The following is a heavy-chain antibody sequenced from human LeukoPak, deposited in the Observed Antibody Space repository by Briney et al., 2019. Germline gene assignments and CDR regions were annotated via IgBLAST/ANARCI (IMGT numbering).Heavy chain of an antibody. CDR1: GFTFSSYA. V-gene: IGHV3-23*01. D-gene: IGHD6-13*01. J-gene: IGHJ4*02. CDR3: AKDEYSSGWYWVY. Sequence: GGSLRLSCAAAGFTFSSYAITWVRQAPGKGLGWVSAINNSGGGTYYVDFVKGRFNISRDNYKNTLYLEMHSLSGEDTAVYYCAKDEYSSGWYWVYWGQGTLVTVSS. CDR2: INNSGGGT.